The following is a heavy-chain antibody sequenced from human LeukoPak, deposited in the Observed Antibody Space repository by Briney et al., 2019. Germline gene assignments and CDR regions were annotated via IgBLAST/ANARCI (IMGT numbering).Heavy chain of an antibody. D-gene: IGHD3-9*01. J-gene: IGHJ5*02. CDR1: GGSISSYY. V-gene: IGHV4-59*01. Sequence: PSETLSLTCTVSGGSISSYYWSWIRQPPGKGLEWIGYIYYSGSTNYNPSLKGRVTISVDTSKNQFSLKLSSVTAADTAVYYCARDLGDYDILTGYYPNWFDPWGQGTLVTVSS. CDR3: ARDLGDYDILTGYYPNWFDP. CDR2: IYYSGST.